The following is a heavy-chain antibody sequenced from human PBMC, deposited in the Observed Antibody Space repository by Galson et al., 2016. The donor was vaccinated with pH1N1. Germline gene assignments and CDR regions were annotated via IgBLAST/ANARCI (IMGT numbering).Heavy chain of an antibody. V-gene: IGHV4-39*01. J-gene: IGHJ4*02. CDR2: IYYSGIT. CDR1: GASISNSNYY. CDR3: ARLWYGEYIDY. Sequence: LSLTCTVSGASISNSNYYWGWIRQPPGKGLEWIANIYYSGITYYDASLKSRVTISVDTSKKQFSLKLNSVIAADTAVYYCARLWYGEYIDYRGQGTRVTVSS. D-gene: IGHD3-10*01.